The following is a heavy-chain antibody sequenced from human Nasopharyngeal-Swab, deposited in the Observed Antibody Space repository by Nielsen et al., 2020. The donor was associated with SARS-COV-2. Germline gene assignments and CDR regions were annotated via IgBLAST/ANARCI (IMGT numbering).Heavy chain of an antibody. D-gene: IGHD3-22*01. CDR2: ISASGVTT. CDR3: ARDLGGYYGD. CDR1: GFTFSRFG. Sequence: GGSLRLSCAASGFTFSRFGMGWVRQAPGKGLEWVSAISASGVTTYYADSVKGRFTISRDNSKNTLYLQMNSLRAEDTAVYYCARDLGGYYGDWGQGTLVTVSS. V-gene: IGHV3-23*01. J-gene: IGHJ4*02.